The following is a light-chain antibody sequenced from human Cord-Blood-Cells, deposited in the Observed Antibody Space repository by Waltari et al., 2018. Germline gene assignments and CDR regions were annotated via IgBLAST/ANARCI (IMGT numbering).Light chain of an antibody. CDR1: SSDVVGYHL. CDR3: CSYAGSSTGV. J-gene: IGLJ3*02. Sequence: QPALTQPAPVSGSHGQSLTYSCTGTSSDVVGYHLVSWYQQHPGKAPNRMIYEVSKRPSGVSNRFSGSKSGNTASLTISGLQAEDEADYYCCSYAGSSTGVFGGGTKLTVL. V-gene: IGLV2-23*02. CDR2: EVS.